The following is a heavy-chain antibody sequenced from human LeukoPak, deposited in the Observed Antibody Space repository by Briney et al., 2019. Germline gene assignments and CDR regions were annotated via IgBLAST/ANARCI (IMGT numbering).Heavy chain of an antibody. CDR2: IYHSGST. V-gene: IGHV4-38-2*02. CDR3: ARAYGRYCSGGSCYSGCYYMDV. Sequence: SETLSLTCTVSGYSISSGYYWGWIRQPPGKGLEWIGSIYHSGSTYYNPSLKSRVTISVDTSKNQFSLKLSSVTAADTAVYYCARAYGRYCSGGSCYSGCYYMDVWGKGTTVTISS. J-gene: IGHJ6*03. CDR1: GYSISSGYY. D-gene: IGHD2-15*01.